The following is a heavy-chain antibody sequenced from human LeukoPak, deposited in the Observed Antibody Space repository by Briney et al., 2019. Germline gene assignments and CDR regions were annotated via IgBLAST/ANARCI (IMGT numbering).Heavy chain of an antibody. CDR1: GFTFSSYD. CDR2: IGTAGDT. D-gene: IGHD3-10*01. J-gene: IGHJ4*02. Sequence: GGSLRLSCVASGFTFSSYDMHWVRQATGKGLEWVSAIGTAGDTYYPGSVKGRFTISRENAKNSLYLQMNSLRAGDTAVYYCAKNSHSSYYYGSGSYYGDWGQGTLVTVSS. V-gene: IGHV3-13*01. CDR3: AKNSHSSYYYGSGSYYGD.